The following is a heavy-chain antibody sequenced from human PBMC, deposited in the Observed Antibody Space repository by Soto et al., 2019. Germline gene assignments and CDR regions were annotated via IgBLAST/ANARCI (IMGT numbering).Heavy chain of an antibody. D-gene: IGHD4-17*01. CDR3: ARGWALTPEGLGY. CDR1: GFTFSSFA. V-gene: IGHV3-30-3*01. Sequence: QVQLVESGGGVVQPGRSLRLSCAASGFTFSSFAMHWVRQAPGKGLEWLAVISSDVVNYYYAESVKGRFTISRDNSKNPLYLQMNSLRNEDTAGYYGARGWALTPEGLGYWGQGTLVTVSS. CDR2: ISSDVVNY. J-gene: IGHJ4*02.